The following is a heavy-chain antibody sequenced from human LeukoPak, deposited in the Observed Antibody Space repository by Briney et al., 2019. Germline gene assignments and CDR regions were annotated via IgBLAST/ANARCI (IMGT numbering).Heavy chain of an antibody. D-gene: IGHD5-18*01. V-gene: IGHV3-7*01. J-gene: IGHJ3*02. Sequence: GGSLRLSCAASGFTFSSYWMSWVRQAPGKGLEWVANIKQDGSEKHYVDSVKGRFTISRDNAKNSLYLQMNSLRAEDTAVYHCARGVQLWDDAFDIWGQGTMVTVSS. CDR3: ARGVQLWDDAFDI. CDR2: IKQDGSEK. CDR1: GFTFSSYW.